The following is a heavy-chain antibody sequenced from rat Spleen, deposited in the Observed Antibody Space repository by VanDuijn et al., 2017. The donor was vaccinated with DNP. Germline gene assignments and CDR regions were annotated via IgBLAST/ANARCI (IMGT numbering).Heavy chain of an antibody. CDR3: ARWTDYFDY. V-gene: IGHV3-1*01. CDR1: GYSITSSY. J-gene: IGHJ2*01. CDR2: ISYSGST. Sequence: EVQLQESGPGLVRPSQSLSLTCSVTGYSITSSYRWNWIRKFPGNELEWIGHISYSGSTGYNPSLKSRISITRDTSKNQFFLQLDSVTTEDTATYYCARWTDYFDYWGQGVMVTVSS.